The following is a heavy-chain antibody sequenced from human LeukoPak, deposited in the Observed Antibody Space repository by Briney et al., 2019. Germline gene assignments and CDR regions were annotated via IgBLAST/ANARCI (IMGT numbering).Heavy chain of an antibody. Sequence: TGGSLRLSCAASGFTFSSYAMSCVRQAPGKGLEWVSAISGSGGSTYYADSVKGRFTISRDNSKNTLYLQMNSLRAEDTAVYYCAKVMTRTMVRGVPPSDYWGQGTLVTVSS. CDR3: AKVMTRTMVRGVPPSDY. D-gene: IGHD3-10*01. J-gene: IGHJ4*02. V-gene: IGHV3-23*01. CDR1: GFTFSSYA. CDR2: ISGSGGST.